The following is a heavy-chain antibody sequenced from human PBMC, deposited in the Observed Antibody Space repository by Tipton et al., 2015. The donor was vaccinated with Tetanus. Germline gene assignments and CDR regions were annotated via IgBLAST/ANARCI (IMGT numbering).Heavy chain of an antibody. CDR3: ARRQTYCTNGFCPFEN. J-gene: IGHJ4*02. Sequence: TLSLTCALYGGSFSDYYWTWIRQPPGKGLEWIGSIYYSGSTYYNRSLKSRVTISVDTSKNQFSLRLSSVTAADTAVYYCARRQTYCTNGFCPFENWGQGTLVTVSS. CDR2: IYYSGST. D-gene: IGHD2-8*01. V-gene: IGHV4-34*01. CDR1: GGSFSDYY.